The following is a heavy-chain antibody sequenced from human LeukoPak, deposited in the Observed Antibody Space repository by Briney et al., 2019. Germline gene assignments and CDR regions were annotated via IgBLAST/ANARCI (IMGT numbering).Heavy chain of an antibody. CDR2: ISYRGST. V-gene: IGHV4-59*08. Sequence: PSETLSLTCTVSGGSITSDHWSWIRQPPGKGLEWIGCISYRGSTNYNPPLKSRITISVDTSKNHFSLKLSSVTAAGTAVYYCARVRGLGVITPYLDYWGQGTLVTVSS. CDR3: ARVRGLGVITPYLDY. D-gene: IGHD3-16*02. J-gene: IGHJ4*02. CDR1: GGSITSDH.